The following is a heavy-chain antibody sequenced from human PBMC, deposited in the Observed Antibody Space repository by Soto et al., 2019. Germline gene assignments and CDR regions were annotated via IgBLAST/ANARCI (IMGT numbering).Heavy chain of an antibody. J-gene: IGHJ4*02. V-gene: IGHV3-23*01. CDR1: GFTFSSYA. CDR3: AKDTWKYSSGFALDY. Sequence: GGSLRLSCAASGFTFSSYAMSWVRQAPGKGLEWVSAISGSGGSTYYADSVKGRFTISRDNSKNTLYLQMNSLRAEDTAVYYCAKDTWKYSSGFALDYWGQGTLVTVSS. D-gene: IGHD6-19*01. CDR2: ISGSGGST.